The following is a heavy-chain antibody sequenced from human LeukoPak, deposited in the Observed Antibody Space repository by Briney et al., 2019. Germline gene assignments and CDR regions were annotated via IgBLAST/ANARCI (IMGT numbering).Heavy chain of an antibody. D-gene: IGHD3-22*01. CDR3: ARAPARDYYDSSGFYLSSAEYFQH. V-gene: IGHV4-61*02. Sequence: SETLSLTCTVSGGSISSGSYYWSWIRQPAGEGLEWIGRIYTSGSTNYNPSLKSRVTISVDTSKNQFSLKLSSVTAADTAVYYCARAPARDYYDSSGFYLSSAEYFQHWGQGTLVTVSS. CDR1: GGSISSGSYY. J-gene: IGHJ1*01. CDR2: IYTSGST.